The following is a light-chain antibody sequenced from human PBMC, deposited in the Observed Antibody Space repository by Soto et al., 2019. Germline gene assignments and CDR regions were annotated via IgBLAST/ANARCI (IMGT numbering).Light chain of an antibody. CDR3: QQRSNWVFT. V-gene: IGKV3-11*01. J-gene: IGKJ3*01. Sequence: EIVMTQSPATLSVSPGERATLSCRASQSVSSYLAWYQQKPGQAPRLLIYDASNRATGIPARFSGSGSGTDFTLTISSLEPEDFAVYCCQQRSNWVFTFGPGTKVDI. CDR2: DAS. CDR1: QSVSSY.